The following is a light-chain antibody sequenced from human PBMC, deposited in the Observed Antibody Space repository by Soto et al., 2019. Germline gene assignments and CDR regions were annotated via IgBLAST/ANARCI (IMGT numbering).Light chain of an antibody. J-gene: IGKJ4*01. CDR2: DES. V-gene: IGKV1-33*01. CDR1: QDISNY. CDR3: QQFDNLPLT. Sequence: DIQMTQSPSSLSASVGDRVTITCQASQDISNYLHWYQQKPGKAPKILIYDESVLEAGVPSRFSGGGSGKHFTLTISSLQAEDVATYDCQQFDNLPLTFGGGTKVEIK.